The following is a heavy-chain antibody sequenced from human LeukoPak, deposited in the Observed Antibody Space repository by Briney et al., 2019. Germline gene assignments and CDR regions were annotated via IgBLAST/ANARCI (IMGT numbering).Heavy chain of an antibody. J-gene: IGHJ3*02. Sequence: PSETLSLTCAVYGGSFSGYYWSWIRQPPGKGLEWIGEINHSGSTNYNPSLKSRVTISVDTSKNQFSLKLSSVAAADTAVYYCARQYYDISAGAFDIWGQGTMVTVSS. D-gene: IGHD3-9*01. CDR2: INHSGST. CDR3: ARQYYDISAGAFDI. V-gene: IGHV4-34*01. CDR1: GGSFSGYY.